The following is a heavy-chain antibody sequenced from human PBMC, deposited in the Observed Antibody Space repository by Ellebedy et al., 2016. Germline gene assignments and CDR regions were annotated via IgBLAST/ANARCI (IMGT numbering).Heavy chain of an antibody. V-gene: IGHV4-59*01. J-gene: IGHJ6*03. D-gene: IGHD1-1*01. CDR3: ARVHCSITTCDYYYMDV. CDR2: IYYTGTT. Sequence: SETLSLTCIVSGGSISRYYWSWIRQPPGRGLEWIGNIYYTGTTNYNPSLQSRFTISLDTSKNQFSLRLTSVTAADTAVYYCARVHCSITTCDYYYMDVWGKGTTVTVSS. CDR1: GGSISRYY.